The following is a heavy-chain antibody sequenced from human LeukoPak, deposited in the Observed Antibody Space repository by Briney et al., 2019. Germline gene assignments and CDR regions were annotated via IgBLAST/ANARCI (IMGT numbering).Heavy chain of an antibody. Sequence: SETLSLTCTVSGGSISSSNYYWNWIRQPAGKGLEWIGRIYTGGSTNYNPSLKSRVTISVDTSKNQFSLKLSSVTAADTALYYCARGLWFGDENPPYFDYWGQGTLVTVSS. CDR3: ARGLWFGDENPPYFDY. V-gene: IGHV4-61*02. CDR1: GGSISSSNYY. D-gene: IGHD3-10*01. CDR2: IYTGGST. J-gene: IGHJ4*02.